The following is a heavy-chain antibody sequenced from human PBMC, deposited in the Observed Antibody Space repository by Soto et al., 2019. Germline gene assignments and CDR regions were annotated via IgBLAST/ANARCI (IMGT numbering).Heavy chain of an antibody. Sequence: SETLSLTCSVSGVSITSYYWSWIRQSAGGGLEWLGRINTDGLSTYSPSFKSRLTMSLDTSKNQVSMWLISVTAADTAVYFCARVPVAVAATEDYYGLDVWGQGTTVTVS. D-gene: IGHD2-15*01. CDR1: GVSITSYY. CDR3: ARVPVAVAATEDYYGLDV. J-gene: IGHJ6*02. CDR2: INTDGLS. V-gene: IGHV4-4*07.